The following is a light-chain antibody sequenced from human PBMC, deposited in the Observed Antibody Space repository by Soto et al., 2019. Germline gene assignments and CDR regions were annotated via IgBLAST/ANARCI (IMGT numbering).Light chain of an antibody. CDR3: QSYDSSLNSFV. CDR2: ENN. Sequence: QSPLTQPPSVSGAPGQRVTISCAGSSSNIGAGHDVHWYHQIPGTAPRLLIFENNNRPSGVPDRFFVSKSGSSASLAITGLQTEDEADYYCQSYDSSLNSFVFGGGTKLTVL. J-gene: IGLJ3*02. V-gene: IGLV1-40*01. CDR1: SSNIGAGHD.